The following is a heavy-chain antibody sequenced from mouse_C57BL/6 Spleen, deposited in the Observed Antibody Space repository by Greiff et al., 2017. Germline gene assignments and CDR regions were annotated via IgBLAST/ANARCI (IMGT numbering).Heavy chain of an antibody. Sequence: QVQLQQPGAELVKPGASVKLSCKASGYTFTSYWMHWVKQRPGRGLEWIGRIDPNSGGTKYNEKFKSKATLTVDKPSSTAYMQLRSLTSEDSAVYYCARSPYDYSYAMDYWGQGTSVTVSS. J-gene: IGHJ4*01. CDR2: IDPNSGGT. D-gene: IGHD2-4*01. CDR3: ARSPYDYSYAMDY. CDR1: GYTFTSYW. V-gene: IGHV1-62-3*01.